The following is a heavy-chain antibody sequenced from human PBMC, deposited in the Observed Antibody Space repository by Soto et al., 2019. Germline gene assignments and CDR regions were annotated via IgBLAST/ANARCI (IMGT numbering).Heavy chain of an antibody. CDR3: ARQNGLLWFGELSLNWFDP. D-gene: IGHD3-10*01. CDR1: GCSISSSSYY. Sequence: SETLSLTCTFSGCSISSSSYYWGWIRQPPGKGLEWIGSIYYSGSTYYNPSLKSRVTISVDTSKNQFSLKLSSVTAADTAVYYCARQNGLLWFGELSLNWFDPWGQGTLVTVSS. CDR2: IYYSGST. V-gene: IGHV4-39*01. J-gene: IGHJ5*02.